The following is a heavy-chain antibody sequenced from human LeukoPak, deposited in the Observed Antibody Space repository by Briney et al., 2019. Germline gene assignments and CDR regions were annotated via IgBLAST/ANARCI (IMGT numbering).Heavy chain of an antibody. CDR3: ARGDFSDFWSGYYTRTFDY. D-gene: IGHD3-3*01. J-gene: IGHJ4*02. CDR2: INHSGST. V-gene: IGHV4-34*01. Sequence: SETLSLTCAVYGGSFSGYYWSWIRQPPGKGLEWIGEINHSGSTNYNPSLKSRVTISVDTSKNQFSLKLSSVTAADAAVYYCARGDFSDFWSGYYTRTFDYWGQGTLVTVSS. CDR1: GGSFSGYY.